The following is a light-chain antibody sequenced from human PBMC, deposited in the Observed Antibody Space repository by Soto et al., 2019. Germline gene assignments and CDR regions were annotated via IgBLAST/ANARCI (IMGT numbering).Light chain of an antibody. CDR2: GVT. V-gene: IGLV2-14*03. Sequence: QSALAQPTSVSGSPGQSITISCTGNHNDIGTYDYVSWYEQHPGRAHRLLIYGVTTRPSGISDRFSASKSGLTASLTISGLQPEDEADYYCSSFTSISIYVFGHGTKVTVL. J-gene: IGLJ1*01. CDR3: SSFTSISIYV. CDR1: HNDIGTYDY.